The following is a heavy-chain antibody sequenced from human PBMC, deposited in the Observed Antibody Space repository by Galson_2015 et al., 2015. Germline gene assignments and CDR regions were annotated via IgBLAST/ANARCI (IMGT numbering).Heavy chain of an antibody. D-gene: IGHD5-18*01. V-gene: IGHV5-51*01. Sequence: QSGAEVKKPGESLKISCKGSGYSFTSYWIGWVRQMPGKGLEWMGIIYPGDSDTRYSPSFQGQVTISADKSISTAYLQWSSLKASDTARYYCARQRIQLWFPYYYYGMDVWGQGTTVTVSS. CDR1: GYSFTSYW. CDR3: ARQRIQLWFPYYYYGMDV. J-gene: IGHJ6*02. CDR2: IYPGDSDT.